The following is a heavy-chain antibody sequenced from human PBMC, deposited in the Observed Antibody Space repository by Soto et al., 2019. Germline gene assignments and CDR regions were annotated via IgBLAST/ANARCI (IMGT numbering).Heavy chain of an antibody. CDR2: IYSGGST. J-gene: IGHJ4*02. CDR3: ARGGVVVVAATAFDY. CDR1: GFTVSSNY. V-gene: IGHV3-66*01. D-gene: IGHD2-15*01. Sequence: GGSLRFSCAASGFTVSSNYMSWVRQAPGKGLEWVSVIYSGGSTYYADSVKGRFTISRDNSKNTLYLQMNSLRAEDTAVYYCARGGVVVVAATAFDYWGQGTLVTVSS.